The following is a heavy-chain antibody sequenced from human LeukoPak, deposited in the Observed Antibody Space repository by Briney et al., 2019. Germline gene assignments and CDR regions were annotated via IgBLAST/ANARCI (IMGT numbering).Heavy chain of an antibody. CDR3: AREPDTPGSPLGMDY. V-gene: IGHV1-18*01. CDR2: INPYNGNT. Sequence: ASVKVSCKASGYTFTSYGISWVRQAPGQGLEWMGWINPYNGNTNYAQKLQGRVTMTTDTSTNTAYMELRSLRSDDTAVYYCAREPDTPGSPLGMDYWGQGTLVTVSS. D-gene: IGHD3-10*01. J-gene: IGHJ4*02. CDR1: GYTFTSYG.